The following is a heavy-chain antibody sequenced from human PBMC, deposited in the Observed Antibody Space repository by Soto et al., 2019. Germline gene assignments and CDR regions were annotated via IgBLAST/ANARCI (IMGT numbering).Heavy chain of an antibody. CDR1: VFTFSSYG. CDR2: IWYDGTHE. J-gene: IGHJ3*01. Sequence: QVQLVESGGGVVQSGRSLRLSCAASVFTFSSYGMHWVRQAPGKGLEWVADIWYDGTHEKYTDSVKGRLTISGDNFKNTLYLQMNSLRAEDTAVYYCARGSNSPDPDGFDLWGQGTTVTVSS. D-gene: IGHD1-26*01. V-gene: IGHV3-33*01. CDR3: ARGSNSPDPDGFDL.